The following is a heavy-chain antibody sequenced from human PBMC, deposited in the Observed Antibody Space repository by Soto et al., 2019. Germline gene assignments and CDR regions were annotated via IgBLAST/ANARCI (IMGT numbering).Heavy chain of an antibody. D-gene: IGHD6-6*01. J-gene: IGHJ6*02. CDR1: GFTFSSYG. CDR3: ARVTRYSSSSGYYYGMGV. CDR2: IWYDGSNK. V-gene: IGHV3-33*01. Sequence: QSGGSLRLSCAASGFTFSSYGMHWVRQAPGKGLEWVAVIWYDGSNKYYADSVKGRFTISRDNSKNTLYLQMNSLRAEDTAVYYCARVTRYSSSSGYYYGMGVWGQGTTVTVSS.